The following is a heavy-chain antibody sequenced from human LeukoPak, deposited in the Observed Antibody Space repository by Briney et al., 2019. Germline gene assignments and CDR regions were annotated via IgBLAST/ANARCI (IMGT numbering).Heavy chain of an antibody. CDR3: ARDNVGSFDY. D-gene: IGHD2-15*01. J-gene: IGHJ4*02. CDR2: ISSSSSYI. Sequence: RGSLRLSCAASGFTFSSYSMNWVRQAPGKGLEWVSSISSSSSYIYYADSVKGRFTISRDNAKNSLYLQMNSLRAEDTAVYYCARDNVGSFDYWGQGTLVTVSS. V-gene: IGHV3-21*01. CDR1: GFTFSSYS.